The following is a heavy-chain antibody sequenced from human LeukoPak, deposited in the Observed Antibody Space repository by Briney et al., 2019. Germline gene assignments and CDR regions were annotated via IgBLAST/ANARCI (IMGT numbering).Heavy chain of an antibody. D-gene: IGHD1-26*01. CDR1: GFTFTSSA. V-gene: IGHV1-58*02. CDR3: AASRIPSGSYSYYYYYYGMDV. CDR2: IVVGSGNT. J-gene: IGHJ6*02. Sequence: GASVKVSCKASGFTFTSSAMQWVRQARGQRLEWIGWIVVGSGNTNYAQKFQERVTITRDMCTSTAYMELSSLRSEDTAVYYCAASRIPSGSYSYYYYYYGMDVWGQGTTVTVSS.